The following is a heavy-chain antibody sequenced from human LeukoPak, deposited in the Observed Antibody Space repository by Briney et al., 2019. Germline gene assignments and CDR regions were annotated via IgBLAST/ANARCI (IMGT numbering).Heavy chain of an antibody. CDR2: IYYSGST. V-gene: IGHV4-39*01. J-gene: IGHJ5*02. Sequence: PSETLSLTCTVSGASISSSNYYWGWIRQPPGKGLEWIGSIYYSGSTPYNPSLQSRVTISVDTAKNQFSLKLSSVTAADTAVYYCARATVTMDWFDPWGQGTLVTVSS. CDR1: GASISSSNYY. D-gene: IGHD4-17*01. CDR3: ARATVTMDWFDP.